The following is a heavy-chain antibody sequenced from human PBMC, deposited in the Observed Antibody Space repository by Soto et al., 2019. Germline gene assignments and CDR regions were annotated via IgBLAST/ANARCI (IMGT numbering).Heavy chain of an antibody. Sequence: SETLSLTCTVSGGSISSGGYYWSWIRQHPGKGLEWIGYIYYSGGTYYNPSLKSRVTISVDTSKNQFSLKLSSVTAADTAVYYCARYSSPDLFRYYGMDVWGQGTTVTVSS. CDR1: GGSISSGGYY. CDR3: ARYSSPDLFRYYGMDV. CDR2: IYYSGGT. V-gene: IGHV4-31*03. D-gene: IGHD6-13*01. J-gene: IGHJ6*02.